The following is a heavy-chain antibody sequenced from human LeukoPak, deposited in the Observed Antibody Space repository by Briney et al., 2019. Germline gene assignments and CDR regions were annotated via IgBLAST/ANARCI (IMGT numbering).Heavy chain of an antibody. J-gene: IGHJ2*01. D-gene: IGHD4-23*01. CDR1: GYSISSGYY. V-gene: IGHV4-38-2*01. CDR2: IYHSGST. CDR3: ARERTVVTEYWYFDL. Sequence: SETLSLTCAVSGYSISSGYYWGWIRQPPGKGLEWIGSIYHSGSTYYNPSLKSRVTISVDTSKNQFSLKLSSVTAADTAVYYCARERTVVTEYWYFDLWGRGTLVTVSS.